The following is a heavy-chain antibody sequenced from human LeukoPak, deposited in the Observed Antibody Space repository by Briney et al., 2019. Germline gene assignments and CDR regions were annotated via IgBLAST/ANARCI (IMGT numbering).Heavy chain of an antibody. CDR2: IRYDGSNK. CDR1: GFTFSSYG. D-gene: IGHD2-21*02. J-gene: IGHJ4*02. Sequence: PGGSLRLSCAASGFTFSSYGIHWVRQAPGKGLEWVAFIRYDGSNKYYAGSVKGRFTISRDNSKNTQYLQMNSLRADDAAVYYCAKDRRAYCGGACYSPLDYWGEGTLVTVSS. CDR3: AKDRRAYCGGACYSPLDY. V-gene: IGHV3-30*02.